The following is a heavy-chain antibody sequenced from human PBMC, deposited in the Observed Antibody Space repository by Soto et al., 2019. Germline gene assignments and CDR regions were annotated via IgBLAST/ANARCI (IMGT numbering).Heavy chain of an antibody. CDR3: AGVYYDSSGYYPKVFDY. J-gene: IGHJ4*02. Sequence: PSETLSLTCTVSCGSISCYYWSWLRQPPGKGLGRIGYTYYSGSTNYNPSLKSRVTISVDTSKNQFPLKLSSVTAADPAVYYCAGVYYDSSGYYPKVFDYWGQGTLVTVS. CDR1: CGSISCYY. V-gene: IGHV4-59*01. D-gene: IGHD3-22*01. CDR2: TYYSGST.